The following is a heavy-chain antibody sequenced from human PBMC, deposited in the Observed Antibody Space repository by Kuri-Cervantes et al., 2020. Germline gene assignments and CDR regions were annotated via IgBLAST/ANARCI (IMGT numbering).Heavy chain of an antibody. CDR2: IYHSGST. Sequence: LRLSCAVSGGSISSGGYSWSWIRQPPGKGLEWIGYIYHSGSTYYNPSLKSRVTISVDRSKNQFSLKLSSVTAADTAVYCCARLEGPRFDPWGQGTLVTVSS. J-gene: IGHJ5*02. CDR3: ARLEGPRFDP. V-gene: IGHV4-30-2*01. CDR1: GGSISSGGYS.